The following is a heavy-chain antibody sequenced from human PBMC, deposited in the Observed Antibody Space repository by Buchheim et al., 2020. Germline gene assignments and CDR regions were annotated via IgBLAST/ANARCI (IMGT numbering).Heavy chain of an antibody. Sequence: QVQLQESGPGLVKPSGTLSLTCAVSGDSVSNGNWWNWVRQPPGKGLEWIGEIDHSGFTKYNPSLKSRVTIKLDKPKKQFSLKLTSVTAADTAVYYCARDSGYRSEYWGQGTL. V-gene: IGHV4-4*02. J-gene: IGHJ4*02. CDR3: ARDSGYRSEY. CDR2: IDHSGFT. D-gene: IGHD5-18*01. CDR1: GDSVSNGNW.